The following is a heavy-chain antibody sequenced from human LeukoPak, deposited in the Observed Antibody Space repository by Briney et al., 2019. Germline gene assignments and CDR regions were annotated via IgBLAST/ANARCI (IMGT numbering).Heavy chain of an antibody. CDR1: GYTFTSYY. CDR3: ARVGGYYYLYYFDY. CDR2: INPSGGST. J-gene: IGHJ4*02. V-gene: IGHV1-46*01. Sequence: ASVKVSCKASGYTFTSYYMHWVRQAPGQGLEWMGIINPSGGSTSYAQKFQGRVTMTTDTSTSTAYMELRSLRSDDTAVYYCARVGGYYYLYYFDYWGQGTLVTVSS. D-gene: IGHD3-22*01.